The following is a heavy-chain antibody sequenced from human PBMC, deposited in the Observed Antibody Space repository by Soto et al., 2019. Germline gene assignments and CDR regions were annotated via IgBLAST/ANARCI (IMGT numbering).Heavy chain of an antibody. Sequence: ASVKVSCKASGYTFTSYDINWVRQATGQGLEWMGWMNPNSGNTGYAQKFQGRVTMTRNTSISTAYMELSSLRSEDTAVYYCARGQSYYDSSGYYYGSTPDVWGQGTTVTVSS. D-gene: IGHD3-22*01. J-gene: IGHJ6*02. CDR1: GYTFTSYD. V-gene: IGHV1-8*01. CDR2: MNPNSGNT. CDR3: ARGQSYYDSSGYYYGSTPDV.